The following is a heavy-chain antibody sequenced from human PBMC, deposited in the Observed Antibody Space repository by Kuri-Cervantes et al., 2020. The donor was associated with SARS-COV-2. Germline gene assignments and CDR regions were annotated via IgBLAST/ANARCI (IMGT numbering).Heavy chain of an antibody. Sequence: GESLKISCAASGFTFSSYAMSWVRQAPGKGLEWVSAISGSGGSTYYADSVKGRFTISRDNSKNTLYLQMNSLRAEDTAVYYCAREPSGDGDYYHYYGMDVWGQGTTVTVSS. V-gene: IGHV3-23*01. J-gene: IGHJ6*02. CDR2: ISGSGGST. CDR3: AREPSGDGDYYHYYGMDV. CDR1: GFTFSSYA. D-gene: IGHD3-10*01.